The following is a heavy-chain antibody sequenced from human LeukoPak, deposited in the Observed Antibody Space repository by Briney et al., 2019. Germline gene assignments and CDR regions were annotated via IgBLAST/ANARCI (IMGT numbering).Heavy chain of an antibody. CDR2: ISSSGSTI. D-gene: IGHD2-21*02. CDR1: GFTFFSYE. CDR3: VQEYSSLLRSYFDY. J-gene: IGHJ4*02. V-gene: IGHV3-48*03. Sequence: GGSLRLSWAASGFTFFSYEMNWVRQAPGKGLEWVSYISSSGSTIYYADSVKGRFTISRDNAKNSLYLQMNSLRAEDTAVYYSVQEYSSLLRSYFDYWGQGTLVTVSS.